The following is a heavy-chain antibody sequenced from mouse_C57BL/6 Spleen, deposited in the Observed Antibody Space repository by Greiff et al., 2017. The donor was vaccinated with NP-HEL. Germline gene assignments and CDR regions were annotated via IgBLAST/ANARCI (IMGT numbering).Heavy chain of an antibody. D-gene: IGHD2-4*01. CDR2: INPGSGGT. V-gene: IGHV1-54*01. CDR1: GYAFTNYL. Sequence: QVHVKQSGAELVRPGTSVKVSCKASGYAFTNYLIEWVKQRPGQGLEWIGVINPGSGGTNYNEKFKGKATLTADKSSSTAYMQLSSLTSEDSAVYFCARGGYDYLYYAMDYWGQGTSVTVSS. J-gene: IGHJ4*01. CDR3: ARGGYDYLYYAMDY.